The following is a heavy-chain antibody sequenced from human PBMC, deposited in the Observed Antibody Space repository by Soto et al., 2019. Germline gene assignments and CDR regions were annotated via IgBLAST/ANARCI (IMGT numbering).Heavy chain of an antibody. V-gene: IGHV3-7*03. J-gene: IGHJ6*02. CDR1: GFTFSSSW. CDR3: ARHQASYGMDV. Sequence: PGGSLRLSCVASGFTFSSSWMTWARQAPGKGLEWVANIKQDGSQKYYVDSVKGRFTISRDNAKNSLYLQMNSLRAEDTAVYYCARHQASYGMDVWGPGTTVTVSS. CDR2: IKQDGSQK.